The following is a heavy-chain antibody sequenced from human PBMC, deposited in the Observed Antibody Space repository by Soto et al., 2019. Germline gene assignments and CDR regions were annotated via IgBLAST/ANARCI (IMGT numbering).Heavy chain of an antibody. J-gene: IGHJ6*02. CDR2: ISWNSGSI. D-gene: IGHD3-10*01. CDR3: AKDRGSGSYAANYYYYGMDV. CDR1: GFTFDDYA. V-gene: IGHV3-9*01. Sequence: EEQLVESGGGLVQPGRSLRVSYAASGFTFDDYAMHWVRQAPGKGLEWVSGISWNSGSIGYADSVKGRFTISRDNAKTSLYLQMNSLRAEDTALYYCAKDRGSGSYAANYYYYGMDVWGQGTTVTVSS.